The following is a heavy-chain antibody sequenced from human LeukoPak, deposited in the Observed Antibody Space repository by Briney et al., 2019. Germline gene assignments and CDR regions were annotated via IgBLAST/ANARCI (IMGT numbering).Heavy chain of an antibody. Sequence: ASVKVSCKASGLTFTSSAVQWVRQARGQRLEWIGWIVVASGNTNYAQKFQERVTITRDMSTSTAYMELSSLRSEDTAVYYCAAATFLYDFWSGPRYYFDYWGQGTLVTVSS. D-gene: IGHD3-3*01. CDR3: AAATFLYDFWSGPRYYFDY. V-gene: IGHV1-58*01. J-gene: IGHJ4*02. CDR1: GLTFTSSA. CDR2: IVVASGNT.